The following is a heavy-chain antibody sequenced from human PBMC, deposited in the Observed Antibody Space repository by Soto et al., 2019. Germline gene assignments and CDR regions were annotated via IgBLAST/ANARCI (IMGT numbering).Heavy chain of an antibody. CDR2: ISSSSSYI. D-gene: IGHD3-3*01. J-gene: IGHJ3*02. V-gene: IGHV3-21*01. CDR3: ARDWGYDFWSGYYPTDAFDI. CDR1: GFTFSSYS. Sequence: GGSLRLSCAASGFTFSSYSMNWVRQAPGKGLEWVSSISSSSSYIYYADSVKGRFTISRDNAKNSLYLQMNSLRAEDTAVYYCARDWGYDFWSGYYPTDAFDIWGQGTMVTVSS.